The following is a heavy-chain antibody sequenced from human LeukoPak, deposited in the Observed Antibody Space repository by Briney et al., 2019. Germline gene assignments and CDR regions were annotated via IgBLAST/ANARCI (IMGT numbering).Heavy chain of an antibody. CDR2: IYYSGST. CDR1: GGSFSGYY. CDR3: AREGSRYSYGPENWFDP. Sequence: SETLSLTCAVYGGSFSGYYWGWIRQPPGKGLEWIGSIYYSGSTYYNPSLKSRVTISVDTSKNQFSLKLSSVTAADTAVYYCAREGSRYSYGPENWFDPWGQGTLVTVSS. V-gene: IGHV4-34*01. D-gene: IGHD5-18*01. J-gene: IGHJ5*02.